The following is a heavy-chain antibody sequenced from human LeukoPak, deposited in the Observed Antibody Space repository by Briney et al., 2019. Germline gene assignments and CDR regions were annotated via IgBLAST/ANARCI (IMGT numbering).Heavy chain of an antibody. J-gene: IGHJ4*02. Sequence: GGSLRLSCAASGFTFTKYAMNWVRQAPGKGLEWVSAISGSGGSSYYADSVKGRFTISRDNSKNTLYLQMNSLRAEDTAVYYCAKDLLQLWFPTWSQGTLVTVSS. D-gene: IGHD5-18*01. CDR1: GFTFTKYA. CDR2: ISGSGGSS. V-gene: IGHV3-23*01. CDR3: AKDLLQLWFPT.